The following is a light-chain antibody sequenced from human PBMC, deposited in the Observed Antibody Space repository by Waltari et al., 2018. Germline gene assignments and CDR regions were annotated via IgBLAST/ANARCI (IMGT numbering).Light chain of an antibody. Sequence: SYVLTQPPSVSVAPGKTARIACGLNDFGGRTLTWYPQKPGQAPGLVVYGDTDRPSGIPERFFGSTSGNSATLTISRVEAGDEADYYCQVWVSRTDHYVFGTGTKVTVL. CDR2: GDT. J-gene: IGLJ1*01. V-gene: IGLV3-21*03. CDR3: QVWVSRTDHYV. CDR1: DFGGRT.